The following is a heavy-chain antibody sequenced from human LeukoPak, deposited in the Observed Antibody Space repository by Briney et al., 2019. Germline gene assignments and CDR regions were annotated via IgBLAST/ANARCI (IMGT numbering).Heavy chain of an antibody. D-gene: IGHD2-21*02. CDR2: ISSSSSTI. CDR3: ARDQRGVTGIRDFDY. CDR1: GFTFSSYS. Sequence: GGSLRLSCAASGFTFSSYSMNWVRQAPGKGLEWVSYISSSSSTIYYADSVKGRFTISRDNAKNSLYLQMNSLRVDDTGIYYCARDQRGVTGIRDFDYWGQGTRVTVSS. J-gene: IGHJ4*02. V-gene: IGHV3-48*04.